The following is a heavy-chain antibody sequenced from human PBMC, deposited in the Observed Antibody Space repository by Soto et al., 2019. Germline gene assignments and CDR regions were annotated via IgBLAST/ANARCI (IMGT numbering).Heavy chain of an antibody. D-gene: IGHD1-26*01. Sequence: QVQLVESGGALVKPGGSLRLSCAASGFTLSDYYMIWIRQAPGKGLEWVSYISGSGTKIYYADSVKGRFTISRDNAKKSLYLQMNSLRAEDTAVYYCARDWVETTIFDHWGQGTLVTVSS. V-gene: IGHV3-11*01. CDR2: ISGSGTKI. CDR1: GFTLSDYY. CDR3: ARDWVETTIFDH. J-gene: IGHJ4*02.